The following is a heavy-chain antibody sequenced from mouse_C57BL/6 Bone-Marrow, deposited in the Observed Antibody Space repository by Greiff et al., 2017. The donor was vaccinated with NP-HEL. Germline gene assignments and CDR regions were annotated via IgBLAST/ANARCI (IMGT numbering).Heavy chain of an antibody. CDR2: INPNNGGT. CDR1: GYTFTDYN. V-gene: IGHV1-22*01. CDR3: ARGGNWDWFAY. Sequence: VQLQQPGPELVKPGASVKMSCKASGYTFTDYNMHWVKQSHGKSLEWIGYINPNNGGTSYNQKFKGQATLTVNKSSSTAYMELRSLTSEDSAVYYCARGGNWDWFAYWGQGTLGPVSA. D-gene: IGHD4-1*01. J-gene: IGHJ3*01.